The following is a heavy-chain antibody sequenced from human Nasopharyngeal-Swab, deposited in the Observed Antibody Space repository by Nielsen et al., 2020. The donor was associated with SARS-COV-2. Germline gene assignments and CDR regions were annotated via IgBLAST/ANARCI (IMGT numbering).Heavy chain of an antibody. CDR3: ARDIGSSWTNWFDP. CDR2: ISSNGGST. J-gene: IGHJ5*02. CDR1: GFTFSSYA. V-gene: IGHV3-64*01. D-gene: IGHD6-13*01. Sequence: GGSLRLSCAASGFTFSSYAMHWVRQAPGKGLEYVSAISSNGGSTYYANSVKGRFTISRDNSKNTLYLQMGSLRAEDMAVYYCARDIGSSWTNWFDPWGQGTLVTVSS.